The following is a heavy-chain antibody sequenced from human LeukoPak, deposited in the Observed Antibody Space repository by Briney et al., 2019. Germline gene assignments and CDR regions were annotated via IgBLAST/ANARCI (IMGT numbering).Heavy chain of an antibody. V-gene: IGHV4-38-2*02. CDR3: ASNSGSYSGAFDI. D-gene: IGHD1-26*01. J-gene: IGHJ3*02. CDR2: IHHSGST. CDR1: GYSISSGYY. Sequence: SETLSLTCIVSGYSISSGYYWGWIRQPPGKGLEWIGNIHHSGSTYYNPSLKSRVTISVDTSKNQLSLKLSSVTAADTAVYYCASNSGSYSGAFDIWGQGTMVTVSS.